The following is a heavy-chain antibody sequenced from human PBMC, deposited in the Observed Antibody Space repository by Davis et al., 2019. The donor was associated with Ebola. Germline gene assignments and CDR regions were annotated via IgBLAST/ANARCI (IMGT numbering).Heavy chain of an antibody. CDR1: GHGFTFSAYG. Sequence: GGSLRLSCVASGHGFTFSAYGMHWVRQAPGKGLEWVALIWYDGINKYYADSVKGRFTVSRDNSKNTLYLQMNSLRPEDTAVYYCAKADYGDRFYFDSWGQGTLVTVSS. CDR3: AKADYGDRFYFDS. CDR2: IWYDGINK. V-gene: IGHV3-33*06. D-gene: IGHD4-17*01. J-gene: IGHJ4*02.